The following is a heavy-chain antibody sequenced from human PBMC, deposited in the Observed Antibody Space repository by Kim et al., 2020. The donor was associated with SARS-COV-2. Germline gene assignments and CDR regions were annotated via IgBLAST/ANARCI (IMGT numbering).Heavy chain of an antibody. D-gene: IGHD3-10*01. J-gene: IGHJ4*02. CDR3: ARGKDSGSYYRCPDPFDY. V-gene: IGHV4-59*09. Sequence: KSRVTISGATSKNQFSLKLSSVTAADTAVYYCARGKDSGSYYRCPDPFDYWGQGTLVTVSS.